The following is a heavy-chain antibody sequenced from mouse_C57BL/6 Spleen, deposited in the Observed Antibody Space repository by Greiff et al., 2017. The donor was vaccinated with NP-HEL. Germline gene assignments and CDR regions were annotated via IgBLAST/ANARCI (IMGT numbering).Heavy chain of an antibody. V-gene: IGHV5-16*01. CDR3: AREVHYYGSSYGYFDV. CDR2: INYDGSST. D-gene: IGHD1-1*01. Sequence: DVHLVESEGGLVQPGSSMKLSCTASGFTFSDYYMAWVRQVPEKGLEWVANINYDGSSTYYLDYLKSRFIISRDNAKNILYLQMSSLKSEDTDTYYCAREVHYYGSSYGYFDVWGTGTTVTVSS. J-gene: IGHJ1*03. CDR1: GFTFSDYY.